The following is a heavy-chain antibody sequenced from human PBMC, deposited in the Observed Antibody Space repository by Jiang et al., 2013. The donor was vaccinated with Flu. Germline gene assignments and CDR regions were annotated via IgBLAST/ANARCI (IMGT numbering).Heavy chain of an antibody. D-gene: IGHD1-26*01. CDR3: ARVGNLVGATYDNWFDP. V-gene: IGHV4-59*01. Sequence: PGLVKPSETLSLTCTVSGGSISSYYWSWIRQPPGKGLEWIGYIYYSGSTNYNPSLKSRVTISVDTSKNQFSLKLSSVTAADTAVYYCARVGNLVGATYDNWFDPWGQGTLVTVSS. J-gene: IGHJ5*02. CDR2: IYYSGST. CDR1: GGSISSYY.